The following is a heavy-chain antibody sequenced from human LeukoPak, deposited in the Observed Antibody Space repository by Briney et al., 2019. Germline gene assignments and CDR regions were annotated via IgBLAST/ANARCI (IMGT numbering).Heavy chain of an antibody. CDR3: ARDRGSGWYYFDY. D-gene: IGHD6-19*01. CDR2: INPSGGST. J-gene: IGHJ4*02. Sequence: ASVKVSCTASGYTFTSYYMHWVRQAPGQGLEWMGIINPSGGSTSYAQKFQGRVTMTRDTSTSTVYMELNSPRSEDTAVYYCARDRGSGWYYFDYWGQGTLVTVSS. CDR1: GYTFTSYY. V-gene: IGHV1-46*01.